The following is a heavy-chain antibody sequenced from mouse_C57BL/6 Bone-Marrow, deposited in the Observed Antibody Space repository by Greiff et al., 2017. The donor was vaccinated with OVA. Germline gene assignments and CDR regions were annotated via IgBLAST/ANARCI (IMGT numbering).Heavy chain of an antibody. CDR1: GYTFTEYT. Sequence: VKLVESGAELVKPGASVKLSCKASGYTFTEYTIHWVKQRSGQGLEWIGWFYPGSGSIKYNEKFKDKATLTADKSSSTVYMELSRLTSEDSAVYFCARQIGDYYAMDYWGQGTSVTVSS. J-gene: IGHJ4*01. D-gene: IGHD3-1*01. CDR2: FYPGSGSI. V-gene: IGHV1-62-2*01. CDR3: ARQIGDYYAMDY.